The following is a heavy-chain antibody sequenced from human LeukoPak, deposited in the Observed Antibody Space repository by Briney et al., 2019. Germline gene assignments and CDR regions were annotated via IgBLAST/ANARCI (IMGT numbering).Heavy chain of an antibody. D-gene: IGHD5-12*01. CDR2: IYGNDDK. J-gene: IGHJ2*01. V-gene: IGHV2-5*01. Sequence: SGPTLVKPTQTLTLTCTFSGFSLSTSGVGVAWIRQPPGKALEWLALIYGNDDKRYSPFLKSRLTITKDTSKNQVVLTVTNMDAVDTGTYYCAHDVPRDIGFDLWGRGTLVTVSS. CDR1: GFSLSTSGVG. CDR3: AHDVPRDIGFDL.